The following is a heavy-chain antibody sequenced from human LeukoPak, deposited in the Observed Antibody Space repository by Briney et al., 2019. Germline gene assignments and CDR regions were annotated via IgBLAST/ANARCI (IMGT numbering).Heavy chain of an antibody. V-gene: IGHV1-18*01. J-gene: IGHJ5*02. CDR3: ARDPRPRDCGGDCYSNWFDP. CDR2: ISAYNGNT. CDR1: GYTFTSYG. D-gene: IGHD2-21*02. Sequence: WASVKVSCKASGYTFTSYGISWVRQAPGQGLEWMGWISAYNGNTNYAQKFQGRVTITRDTSASTAYMELSSLRSEDTAVYYCARDPRPRDCGGDCYSNWFDPWGQGTLVTVSS.